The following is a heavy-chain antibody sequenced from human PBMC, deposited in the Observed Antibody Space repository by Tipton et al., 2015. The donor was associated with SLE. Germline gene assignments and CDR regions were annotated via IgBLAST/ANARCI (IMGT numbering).Heavy chain of an antibody. CDR3: ACLHRGDYGGTFDI. V-gene: IGHV1-46*01. CDR1: GYTY. D-gene: IGHD4-23*01. J-gene: IGHJ3*02. CDR2: INPSGDST. Sequence: QLVQSGAEVRKPGASVKVSCKASGYTYMHWVRQAPGQGLEWMGIINPSGDSTTYAQKFQGRLTMTRDTSTSTAYMELSSLRFEDTAIYYCACLHRGDYGGTFDIWGQGTRVTVSS.